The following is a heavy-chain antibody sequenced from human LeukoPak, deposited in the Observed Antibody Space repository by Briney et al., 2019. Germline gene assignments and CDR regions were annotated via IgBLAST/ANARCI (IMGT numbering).Heavy chain of an antibody. J-gene: IGHJ4*02. CDR1: AGSISGISYY. CDR3: ARVAYYYDSSGYYYGLFDY. V-gene: IGHV4-61*01. CDR2: IYYRGIT. D-gene: IGHD3-22*01. Sequence: SETLSLXCTGSAGSISGISYYWRWIRQPLGKVLEWIGYIYYRGITKYNPCRKRRITESLETTKNQLSLKLSSVTAADTAVYYCARVAYYYDSSGYYYGLFDYWGQGTLVTVSS.